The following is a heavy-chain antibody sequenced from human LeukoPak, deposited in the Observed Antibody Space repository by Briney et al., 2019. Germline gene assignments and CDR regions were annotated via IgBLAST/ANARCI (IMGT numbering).Heavy chain of an antibody. CDR2: INHSGST. CDR3: ARGRIVGATSPLAY. J-gene: IGHJ4*02. Sequence: SETLCLTCAVYGGSFSGYYWNLIRRPPGKGLEWIGEINHSGSTNYNPSLKSRVTISVDTSKNQFSLKLSSVTAADTAVYYCARGRIVGATSPLAYWGQGTLVTVSS. CDR1: GGSFSGYY. V-gene: IGHV4-34*01. D-gene: IGHD1-26*01.